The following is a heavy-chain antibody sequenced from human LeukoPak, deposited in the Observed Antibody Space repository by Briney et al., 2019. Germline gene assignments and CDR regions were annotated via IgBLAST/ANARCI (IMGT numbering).Heavy chain of an antibody. CDR1: GFIFSSYS. D-gene: IGHD4-17*01. CDR3: ARGGPRSPTVTKVWFDP. Sequence: PGGSLRLSCAASGFIFSSYSMNWVRQAPGKGLEWVSYISSSTGTIYYADSVKGRFTISRDNAKNSLYLQMNSLRAEDTGVYYCARGGPRSPTVTKVWFDPWGQGTLVTVSS. J-gene: IGHJ5*02. CDR2: ISSSTGTI. V-gene: IGHV3-48*01.